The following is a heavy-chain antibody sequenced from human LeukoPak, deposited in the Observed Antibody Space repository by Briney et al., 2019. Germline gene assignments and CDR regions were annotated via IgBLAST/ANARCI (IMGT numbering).Heavy chain of an antibody. V-gene: IGHV1-69*05. CDR3: ARGGYYYDSSGYYHFDY. CDR1: GGTFSSYA. CDR2: IIPIFGTA. J-gene: IGHJ4*02. Sequence: GASVKVSCKASGGTFSSYAISWVRQAPGQGLEWMGGIIPIFGTANHAQKFQGRVTITTDESTSTAYMELSSLRSEDTAVYYCARGGYYYDSSGYYHFDYWGQGTLVTVSS. D-gene: IGHD3-22*01.